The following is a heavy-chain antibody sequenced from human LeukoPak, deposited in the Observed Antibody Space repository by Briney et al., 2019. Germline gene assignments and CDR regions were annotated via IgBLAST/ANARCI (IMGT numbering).Heavy chain of an antibody. CDR2: IYSDGGT. Sequence: GGSLRLSCVASGFTVSNSYMSWVRQAPGKGLEWVSVIYSDGGTFYSDSVKGRFTISRDNSKNTLYLQMNSLRAEDTAVYYCAKERLRGYPIYYFDYWGQGTLVTVSS. CDR1: GFTVSNSY. V-gene: IGHV3-53*01. J-gene: IGHJ4*02. D-gene: IGHD3-22*01. CDR3: AKERLRGYPIYYFDY.